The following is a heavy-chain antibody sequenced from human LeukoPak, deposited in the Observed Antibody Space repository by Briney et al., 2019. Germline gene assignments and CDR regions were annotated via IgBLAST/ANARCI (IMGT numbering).Heavy chain of an antibody. Sequence: PGGSLRLSCAVSRXTFKSSWMQWVRQAPGKGLVWVSLINSDGSITNYADSVKGRFTISRDNAKNTLYLQMNSLRAEDTAVYYCAREWLPQDWGQGTVVTVSS. D-gene: IGHD5-12*01. V-gene: IGHV3-74*01. J-gene: IGHJ4*02. CDR1: RXTFKSSW. CDR2: INSDGSIT. CDR3: AREWLPQD.